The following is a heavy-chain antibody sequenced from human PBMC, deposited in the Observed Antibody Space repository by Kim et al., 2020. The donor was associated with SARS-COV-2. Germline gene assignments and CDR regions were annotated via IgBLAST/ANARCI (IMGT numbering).Heavy chain of an antibody. CDR3: AWLGPYCSGGSCYFYGMDV. CDR1: GFTFSDYY. CDR2: ISSSGSTI. Sequence: GGSLRLSCAASGFTFSDYYMSWIRQAPGKGLEWVSYISSSGSTIYYADSVKGRFTISRDNAKNSLYLQMNSLRAEDTAVYYCAWLGPYCSGGSCYFYGMDVWGQGTTVTVSS. D-gene: IGHD2-15*01. J-gene: IGHJ6*02. V-gene: IGHV3-11*01.